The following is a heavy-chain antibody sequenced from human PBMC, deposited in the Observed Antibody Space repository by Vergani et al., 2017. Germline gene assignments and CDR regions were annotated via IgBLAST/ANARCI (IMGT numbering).Heavy chain of an antibody. J-gene: IGHJ4*02. CDR1: GFTFSSYD. V-gene: IGHV3-13*05. Sequence: EVQLVESGGGLVQPGGSLRLSCAASGFTFSSYDMHWVRQATGKGLEWVSAIGTAGDPYYPGSVKSRFTISRENAKNSVYLQMNSLRAGDTAVYYCARGGYSSSWTSFDYWGQGTLVTVSS. CDR2: IGTAGDP. D-gene: IGHD6-13*01. CDR3: ARGGYSSSWTSFDY.